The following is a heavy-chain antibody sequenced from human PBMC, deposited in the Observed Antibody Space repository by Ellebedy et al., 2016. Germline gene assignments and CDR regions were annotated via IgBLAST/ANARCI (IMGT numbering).Heavy chain of an antibody. D-gene: IGHD6-13*01. J-gene: IGHJ4*02. CDR2: TSSDGSNE. CDR1: GFTFSDHY. CDR3: AKDRGIAATGFPYSFDL. Sequence: GGSLRLSCAVSGFTFSDHYMHWVRQTPGKGLEWVAVTSSDGSNEESSDSVKGRFTISRDNSKNTLYLQMNSLRADDTSVYYCAKDRGIAATGFPYSFDLWGQGTLVTVSS. V-gene: IGHV3-30*18.